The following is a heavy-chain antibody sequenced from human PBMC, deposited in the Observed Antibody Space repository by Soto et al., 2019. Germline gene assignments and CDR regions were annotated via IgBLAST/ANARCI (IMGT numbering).Heavy chain of an antibody. CDR1: GFTFTNYP. CDR2: ISGSGGST. D-gene: IGHD3-10*01. V-gene: IGHV3-23*01. CDR3: TKRTLKFEGSYVDY. Sequence: EVQVLDSGGGLVQPGGSLRLSCAASGFTFTNYPMAWVRQAPAKGLKWVSTISGSGGSTFYADSVKGWFTISRDNSKNTVYLQMNSLRVEDTAVFYCTKRTLKFEGSYVDYWGQGTLVTVSS. J-gene: IGHJ4*02.